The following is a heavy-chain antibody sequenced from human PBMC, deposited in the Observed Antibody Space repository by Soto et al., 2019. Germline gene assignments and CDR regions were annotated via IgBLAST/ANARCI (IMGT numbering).Heavy chain of an antibody. CDR2: ISYEGSNK. Sequence: QVQLVESGGGVVQPGRSLRLSCAASGLSFSNYAMQWVRQAPGKGLEWVPVISYEGSNKDYADSVKGRFTISRDNSKNTLYLQMNSLRAEDTAVYYCARDNNADYWGQGTLVTVSS. CDR1: GLSFSNYA. V-gene: IGHV3-30-3*01. CDR3: ARDNNADY. J-gene: IGHJ4*02. D-gene: IGHD2-8*01.